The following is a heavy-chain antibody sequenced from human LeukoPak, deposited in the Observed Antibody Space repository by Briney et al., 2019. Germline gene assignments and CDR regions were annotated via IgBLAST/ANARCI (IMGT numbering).Heavy chain of an antibody. Sequence: GGSLRLSCAASGFTFSSYGMHWVRQAPGKGLEWVAFIRYDGSNKYYADSVKGRFTISRDNSKNTLYLQMNSLRAEDTAVYYCASTFLRLGEVSAPVSWFDPWGQGTLVTVSS. CDR3: ASTFLRLGEVSAPVSWFDP. CDR1: GFTFSSYG. J-gene: IGHJ5*02. V-gene: IGHV3-30*02. CDR2: IRYDGSNK. D-gene: IGHD3-16*02.